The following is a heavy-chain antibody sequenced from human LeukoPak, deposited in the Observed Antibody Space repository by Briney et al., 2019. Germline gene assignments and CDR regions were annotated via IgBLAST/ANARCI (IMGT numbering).Heavy chain of an antibody. CDR2: ICYSGST. Sequence: PSETLSLTCAVYGGSFSGYYWSWIRQPPGKGLEWIGYICYSGSTNYNPSLKSRVTISVDTSKNQFSLKLSSVTAADTAVYYCARQATYGGKSDYWGKGTLVTVSS. CDR1: GGSFSGYY. J-gene: IGHJ4*02. D-gene: IGHD2-21*01. CDR3: ARQATYGGKSDY. V-gene: IGHV4-59*08.